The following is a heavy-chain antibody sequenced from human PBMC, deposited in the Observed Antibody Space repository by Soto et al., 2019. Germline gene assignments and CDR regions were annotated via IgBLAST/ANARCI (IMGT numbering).Heavy chain of an antibody. Sequence: ASVKVSCKASGYTFTSYAMNWVRQAPGQGLEWMGWINTNTGNPTYAQGFTGRFVFSLDTSVSTAYLQICSLKAEDTAVYYCARDSPPNYYDLWSCYYHYYYYGMDVWGQGTTVTVSS. CDR2: INTNTGNP. CDR1: GYTFTSYA. D-gene: IGHD3-3*01. J-gene: IGHJ6*02. V-gene: IGHV7-4-1*01. CDR3: ARDSPPNYYDLWSCYYHYYYYGMDV.